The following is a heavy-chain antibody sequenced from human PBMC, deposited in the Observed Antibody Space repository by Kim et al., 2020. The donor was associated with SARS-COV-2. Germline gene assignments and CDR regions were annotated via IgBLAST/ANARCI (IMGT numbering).Heavy chain of an antibody. CDR1: GGSISSSSYY. D-gene: IGHD4-17*01. J-gene: IGHJ6*02. CDR2: IYYSGST. Sequence: SETLSLTCTVSGGSISSSSYYWGWIRQPPGKGLEWIGSIYYSGSTYYNPSLKSRVTISVDTSKNQFSLKLSSVTAADTAVYYCARVRTTVVADYYYYYGMDVWGQGTTVTVSS. V-gene: IGHV4-39*07. CDR3: ARVRTTVVADYYYYYGMDV.